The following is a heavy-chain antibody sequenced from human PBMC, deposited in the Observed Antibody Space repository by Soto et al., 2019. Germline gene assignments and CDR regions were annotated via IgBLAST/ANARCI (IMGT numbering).Heavy chain of an antibody. CDR1: GYSISSGYY. CDR3: ARVLISDFDY. CDR2: IYHSGST. Sequence: SDTLSLTCTVSGYSISSGYYWGWIRQPPGKGLEWIGSIYHSGSTYYNPSLKSRVTISVDTSKNQFSLKLSSVTAADTAVYYCARVLISDFDYWGQGTLVTVSS. V-gene: IGHV4-38-2*02. J-gene: IGHJ4*02.